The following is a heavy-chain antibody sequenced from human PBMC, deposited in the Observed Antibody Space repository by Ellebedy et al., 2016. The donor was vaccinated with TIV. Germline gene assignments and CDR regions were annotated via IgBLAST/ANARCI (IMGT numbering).Heavy chain of an antibody. CDR2: LSGSGGST. CDR3: AKDRDHRGDYFDY. J-gene: IGHJ4*02. V-gene: IGHV3-23*01. CDR1: GFTFSSYA. Sequence: GESLKISCAASGFTFSSYAMSWVRQAPGKGLEWVSALSGSGGSTYYADSVKCRFTISRDNSKNTLYTQMNSLRAEDQDVYYCAKDRDHRGDYFDYWGQGTLVTVSS.